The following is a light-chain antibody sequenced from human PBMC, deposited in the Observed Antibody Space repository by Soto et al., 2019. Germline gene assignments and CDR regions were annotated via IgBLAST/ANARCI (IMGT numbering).Light chain of an antibody. V-gene: IGLV2-11*01. CDR2: AVT. J-gene: IGLJ1*01. CDR3: CSYAGTFTYV. CDR1: SSDVGGYNY. Sequence: QSALTQPRSVSGSPGQSVTISCTGTSSDVGGYNYVSWFQQHPGKAPKLMIYAVTERPSGVPDRFSGSKSGNTASLTISGLQAEDEADYYCCSYAGTFTYVFGTGTKFTVL.